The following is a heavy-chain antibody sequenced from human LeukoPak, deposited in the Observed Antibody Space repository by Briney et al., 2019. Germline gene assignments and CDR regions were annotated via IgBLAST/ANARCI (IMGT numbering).Heavy chain of an antibody. CDR3: ARDREIFDY. CDR2: IWYDGSNK. J-gene: IGHJ4*02. V-gene: IGHV3-33*01. CDR1: GFTFSSYG. Sequence: GRSLRLSCAASGFTFSSYGMHWVRQAPGKGLEWVAIIWYDGSNKYYADSVKGRFTISRDNSKNTLYLQMNSLRAEDTAVYYCARDREIFDYWGQGTLVTVSP.